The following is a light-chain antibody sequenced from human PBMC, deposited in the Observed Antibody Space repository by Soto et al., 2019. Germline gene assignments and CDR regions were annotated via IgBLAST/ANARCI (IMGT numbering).Light chain of an antibody. V-gene: IGKV1-5*03. J-gene: IGKJ1*01. CDR3: QHYNSYSEA. CDR1: QTISSW. CDR2: KAS. Sequence: DIQMTQSPSTLSASVGDRVTITCRASQTISSWLALYQQEPGKAPKLLIYKASTFKSGVPSRFSGSGSGTEFTLTISSLQPDDFATYYCQHYNSYSEAFGQGTKVDIK.